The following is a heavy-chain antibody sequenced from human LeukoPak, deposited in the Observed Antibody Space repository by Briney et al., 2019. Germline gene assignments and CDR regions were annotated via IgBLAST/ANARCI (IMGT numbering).Heavy chain of an antibody. V-gene: IGHV4-31*03. CDR1: GGSISSGGYY. CDR3: ARFPAAGTIWFDP. D-gene: IGHD6-13*01. CDR2: IYYSGST. Sequence: SQTLSLTCTVSGGSISSGGYYWSWIRQHPGKGLEWIGYIYYSGSTYYNPSLKSRVTISVDTSKNQFSLKLSSVTAADTAVYYCARFPAAGTIWFDPWGQGTLVTVSS. J-gene: IGHJ5*02.